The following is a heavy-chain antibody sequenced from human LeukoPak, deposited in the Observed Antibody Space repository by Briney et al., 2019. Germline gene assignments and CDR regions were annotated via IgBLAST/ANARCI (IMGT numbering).Heavy chain of an antibody. CDR2: IYTSGST. CDR3: ARGYGWLSIYD. Sequence: SETLSLTCTVSGYSISSGYYWGWIRQPPGKGLEWIGRIYTSGSTNYNPSLKSRVTISVDTSKNQFSLKLSSVTAADTAVYYCARGYGWLSIYDWGQGTLVTVSS. V-gene: IGHV4-38-2*02. J-gene: IGHJ4*02. D-gene: IGHD3-9*01. CDR1: GYSISSGYY.